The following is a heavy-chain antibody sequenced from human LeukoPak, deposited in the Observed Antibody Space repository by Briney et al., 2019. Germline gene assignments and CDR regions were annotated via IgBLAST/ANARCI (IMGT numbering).Heavy chain of an antibody. D-gene: IGHD6-13*01. Sequence: ASVKVSCKASGYTFTSYGISWVRQAPGQGLEWMGWMNPNSGNTGYAQKFQGRVTMTRNTSISTAYMELSSLRSEDTAVYYCARGVAAAGKSDRYYYYGMDVWGQGTTVTVSS. CDR3: ARGVAAAGKSDRYYYYGMDV. V-gene: IGHV1-8*02. CDR2: MNPNSGNT. J-gene: IGHJ6*02. CDR1: GYTFTSYG.